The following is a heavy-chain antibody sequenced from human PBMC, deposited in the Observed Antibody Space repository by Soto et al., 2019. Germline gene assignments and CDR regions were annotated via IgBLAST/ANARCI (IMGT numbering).Heavy chain of an antibody. Sequence: ASVKVSCKASGNTFTNFGVTWVRQAPGQGLEWMGWISAYTDDPNYAQKFQGRVTMTIDTSTSAAYLDLRSLTSDDTAVYYCARVIPGAEAWFDPWGQGTLVTVSS. D-gene: IGHD2-2*01. CDR1: GNTFTNFG. CDR2: ISAYTDDP. CDR3: ARVIPGAEAWFDP. V-gene: IGHV1-18*01. J-gene: IGHJ5*02.